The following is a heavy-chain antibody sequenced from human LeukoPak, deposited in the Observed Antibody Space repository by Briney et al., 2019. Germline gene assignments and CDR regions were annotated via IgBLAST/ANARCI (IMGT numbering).Heavy chain of an antibody. CDR2: ISFDGSNQ. D-gene: IGHD5-24*01. V-gene: IGHV3-30*04. Sequence: GGSLRLSCAASGFTYNTYPMHWVRQAPGKGPEGVASISFDGSNQYDADSVKGRFTISRDNSKNTLYLQMNNLRTEDTAVYYCATQAEGYNSYFDYWGQGTLVTVSS. J-gene: IGHJ4*02. CDR1: GFTYNTYP. CDR3: ATQAEGYNSYFDY.